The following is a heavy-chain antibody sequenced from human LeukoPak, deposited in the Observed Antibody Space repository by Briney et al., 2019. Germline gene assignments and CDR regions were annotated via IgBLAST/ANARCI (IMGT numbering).Heavy chain of an antibody. CDR2: ISAYNGNT. CDR3: ARVVRDYDSSGYYYVPLGMGV. CDR1: GYTFTSYG. V-gene: IGHV1-18*01. Sequence: GASVKVSCKASGYTFTSYGISWVRQAPGQGLEWMGWISAYNGNTNYAQKLQGRVTMTTDTSTSTAYMELRSLRSDDTAVYYCARVVRDYDSSGYYYVPLGMGVWGQGTTVTVSS. J-gene: IGHJ6*02. D-gene: IGHD3-22*01.